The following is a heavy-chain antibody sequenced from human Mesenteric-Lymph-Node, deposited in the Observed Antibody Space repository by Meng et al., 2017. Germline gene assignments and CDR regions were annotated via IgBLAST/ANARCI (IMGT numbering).Heavy chain of an antibody. V-gene: IGHV3-30*07. J-gene: IGHJ4*02. CDR2: MSFDGRTK. CDR1: GFTFSSYV. Sequence: GESLKISCAASGFTFSSYVMHWVRQAPGKGLEWVAVMSFDGRTKDYADSVKGRFSISRDNSQNTVFLQMNSLRAEDTAVYYCARALYHVSRGYYFDSWGQGTMVTVSS. CDR3: ARALYHVSRGYYFDS. D-gene: IGHD3-10*02.